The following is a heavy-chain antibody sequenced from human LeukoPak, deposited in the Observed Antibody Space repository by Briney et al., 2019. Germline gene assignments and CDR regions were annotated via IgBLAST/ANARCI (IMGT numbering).Heavy chain of an antibody. J-gene: IGHJ4*02. D-gene: IGHD3-3*01. CDR1: GFTFSSYA. Sequence: GGSLRLSCAASGFTFSSYAMSWVRQAPGKGLEWVSAISGSGGSTYYADSVKGRFTISRDNSKNTLYLQMNSLRAEDTAVYYCARDGRFLEWLPFDYWGQGTLVTVSS. V-gene: IGHV3-23*01. CDR3: ARDGRFLEWLPFDY. CDR2: ISGSGGST.